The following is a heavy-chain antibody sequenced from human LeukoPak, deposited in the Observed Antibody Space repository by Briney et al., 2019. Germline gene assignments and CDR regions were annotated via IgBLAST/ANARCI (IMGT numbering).Heavy chain of an antibody. CDR1: GFTFSSYA. D-gene: IGHD1-26*01. CDR3: TTDPTDRGSYWGTYS. Sequence: VQPGRSLRLSCAASGFTFSSYAMHWVRQAPGKGLEWVAVISYDGSNKYYADSVKGRFTISRDNSKNTLYLQMNSLKTEDTAVYYCTTDPTDRGSYWGTYSWGQGTLVTVSS. CDR2: ISYDGSNK. V-gene: IGHV3-30-3*01. J-gene: IGHJ5*02.